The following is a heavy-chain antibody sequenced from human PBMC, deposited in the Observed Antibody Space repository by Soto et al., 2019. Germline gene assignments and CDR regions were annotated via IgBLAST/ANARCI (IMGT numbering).Heavy chain of an antibody. Sequence: QVQLVQSGAAVKKPGSSVKVSCKASGGTFSSYAISWVRQAPGQGLEWMGGIIPISGTANYAQKFQGRVTITADESTSTDYMELSSVRSADTAVYYCASSQGSSTSLVIYCYYYLGIEVWGQGTMVTVSS. V-gene: IGHV1-69*01. CDR3: ASSQGSSTSLVIYCYYYLGIEV. CDR2: IIPISGTA. CDR1: GGTFSSYA. D-gene: IGHD2-2*01. J-gene: IGHJ6*02.